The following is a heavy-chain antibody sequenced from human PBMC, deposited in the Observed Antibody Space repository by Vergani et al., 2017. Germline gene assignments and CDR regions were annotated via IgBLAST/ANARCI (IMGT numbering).Heavy chain of an antibody. Sequence: EVQLVESGGGLVKPGGSLRLSCAASGFTFSNAWMSWVRQAPGKGLEWVGRIKSKTDGGTTDYAAPVKGRFTISIDDSKNTLYLQMNSLRAEDTAVYYCARVGVGDSSGHDAFDIWGQGTMVTVSS. V-gene: IGHV3-15*01. CDR2: IKSKTDGGTT. J-gene: IGHJ3*02. D-gene: IGHD3-22*01. CDR3: ARVGVGDSSGHDAFDI. CDR1: GFTFSNAW.